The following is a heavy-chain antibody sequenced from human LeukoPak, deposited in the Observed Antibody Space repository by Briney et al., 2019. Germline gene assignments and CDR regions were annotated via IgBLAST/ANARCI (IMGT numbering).Heavy chain of an antibody. CDR3: ARGGAGYYFDY. Sequence: SETLSLTCTVSGGSISSYYWSWIRQPPGKGLEWIGYIYYSGSTNYNPSLKSRVTISVDASQNQFSLKLSSVTAADTAVYYCARGGAGYYFDYWGQGTLVTVSS. D-gene: IGHD6-19*01. CDR2: IYYSGST. V-gene: IGHV4-59*01. CDR1: GGSISSYY. J-gene: IGHJ4*02.